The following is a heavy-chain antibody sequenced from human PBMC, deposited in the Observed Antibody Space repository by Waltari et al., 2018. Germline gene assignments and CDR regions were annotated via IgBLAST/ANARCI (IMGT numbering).Heavy chain of an antibody. CDR2: IWYDGSNK. Sequence: QVQLVESGGGVVQPGRSLRLSCAASGFTFSSYGMHWVRQAPGKGLELVAVIWYDGSNKYYADSVKGRFTISRDNSKNTLYLQMNSLRAEDTAVYYCARDRKDSSGYSFDYWGQGTLVTVSS. V-gene: IGHV3-33*01. D-gene: IGHD3-22*01. CDR1: GFTFSSYG. J-gene: IGHJ4*02. CDR3: ARDRKDSSGYSFDY.